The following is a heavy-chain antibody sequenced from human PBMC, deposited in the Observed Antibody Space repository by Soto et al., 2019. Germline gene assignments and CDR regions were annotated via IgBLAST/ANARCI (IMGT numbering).Heavy chain of an antibody. J-gene: IGHJ4*02. CDR1: GFTFSSYA. D-gene: IGHD3-9*01. CDR2: ISGSGGST. V-gene: IGHV3-23*01. Sequence: EVQLLESGGGLVQPGGSLRLSCAASGFTFSSYAMSWVRQAPGKGLEWVSAISGSGGSTYYADSVKGRFTISRDNSKNTLYLQMNSLRAEDTAVYYCAKDGDILTGYYQTNYFDYWGQGTLVTVSS. CDR3: AKDGDILTGYYQTNYFDY.